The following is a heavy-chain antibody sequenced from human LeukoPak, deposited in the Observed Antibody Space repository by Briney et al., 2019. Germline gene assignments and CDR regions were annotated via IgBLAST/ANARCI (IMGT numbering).Heavy chain of an antibody. CDR2: IKQDGSEK. D-gene: IGHD3-10*01. V-gene: IGHV3-7*01. CDR3: ARGRLLWFGELDY. J-gene: IGHJ4*02. Sequence: VQPGGSLRLSCAASGFPFRNYWLTWVRQAPGKGLEWVASIKQDGSEKYHVDSVKGRFTISRDNAKNSLYLQMGSLRAEDTAMFYCARGRLLWFGELDYWGQGTLVTVSS. CDR1: GFPFRNYW.